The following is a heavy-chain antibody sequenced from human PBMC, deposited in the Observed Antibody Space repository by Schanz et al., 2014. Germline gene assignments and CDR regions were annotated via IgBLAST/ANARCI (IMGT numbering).Heavy chain of an antibody. J-gene: IGHJ6*02. V-gene: IGHV1-69*04. Sequence: QVQLVQSGAEVRKPGSSVRVSCKASGGTFTSYAFSWVRQAPGQGLEWMGRIIPIVDITNYAQKFLGRVTITADKSTSTAYMELKSLRSVDTAVYYCATIGVNDYWRFGLDLWGQGTTVTVSS. CDR1: GGTFTSYA. CDR2: IIPIVDIT. D-gene: IGHD3-16*01. CDR3: ATIGVNDYWRFGLDL.